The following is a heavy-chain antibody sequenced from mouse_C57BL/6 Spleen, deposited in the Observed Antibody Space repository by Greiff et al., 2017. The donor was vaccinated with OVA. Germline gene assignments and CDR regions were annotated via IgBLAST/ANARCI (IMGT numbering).Heavy chain of an antibody. D-gene: IGHD4-1*01. CDR2: IYPGDGDT. CDR1: GYAFRSYW. V-gene: IGHV1-80*01. J-gene: IGHJ1*03. Sequence: QVQLQQSGAELVKPGASVKISCNASGYAFRSYWMNWVKQRPGKGLEWIGQIYPGDGDTNYNGKFKGKATLTADKSSSTAYMQLSSLTSEDSAVYFCARRTGTWYFDVWGTGTTVTVSS. CDR3: ARRTGTWYFDV.